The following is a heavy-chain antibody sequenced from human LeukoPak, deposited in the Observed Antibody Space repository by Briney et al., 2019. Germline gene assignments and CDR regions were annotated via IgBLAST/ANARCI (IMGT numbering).Heavy chain of an antibody. CDR2: ISGSGGST. V-gene: IGHV3-23*01. J-gene: IGHJ4*02. D-gene: IGHD2-2*01. Sequence: GGSLRLSCAASGFTFSSYAMSWVCQAPGKGLEWVSAISGSGGSTYYADSVKGRFTISRDNSKNTLYLQMNSLRAEDTAVYYCARDYCSSTSCLFDYWGQGTLVTVSS. CDR3: ARDYCSSTSCLFDY. CDR1: GFTFSSYA.